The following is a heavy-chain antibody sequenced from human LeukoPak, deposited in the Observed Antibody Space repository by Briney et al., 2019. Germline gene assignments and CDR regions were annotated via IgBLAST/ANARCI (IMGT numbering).Heavy chain of an antibody. CDR3: ARSYYDSSSGMDV. CDR1: GYTFMSSH. Sequence: ASVKVSCKASGYTFMSSHMHWVRQAPGHGLEWMGIINPSGGSRSNAQKFQGRVTVTRDTSTTTVYMELSSLRSEDTAVYYCARSYYDSSSGMDVWGQGTTVTVSS. CDR2: INPSGGSR. D-gene: IGHD3-22*01. J-gene: IGHJ6*02. V-gene: IGHV1-46*01.